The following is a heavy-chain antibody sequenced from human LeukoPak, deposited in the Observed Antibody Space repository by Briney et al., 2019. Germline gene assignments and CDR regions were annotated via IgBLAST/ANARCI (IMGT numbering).Heavy chain of an antibody. J-gene: IGHJ4*02. CDR3: ARDSSRGSGSEDNDY. CDR1: GYTFTSYG. Sequence: GASVKVSCKASGYTFTSYGISWVRQAPGQGLEWMGWISAYNGNTNYAQKLQGRVTMTTDTSTSTAYMELRSLRSDDTAVYYCARDSSRGSGSEDNDYWGQGTLVTVSS. D-gene: IGHD6-19*01. V-gene: IGHV1-18*01. CDR2: ISAYNGNT.